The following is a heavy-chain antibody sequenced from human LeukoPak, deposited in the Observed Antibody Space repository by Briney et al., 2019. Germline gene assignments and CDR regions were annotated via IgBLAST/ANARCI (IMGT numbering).Heavy chain of an antibody. CDR2: IIPILGIA. CDR1: GGTFSSYT. Sequence: ASVKVSCKASGGTFSSYTISWVRQAPGQGLEWMGRIIPILGIANYAHKFQGRVTITADKSTSTAYMELSSLRSEDTAVYYYARDYGSGSYPAFDIWGQGTMVTVSS. D-gene: IGHD3-10*01. CDR3: ARDYGSGSYPAFDI. J-gene: IGHJ3*02. V-gene: IGHV1-69*04.